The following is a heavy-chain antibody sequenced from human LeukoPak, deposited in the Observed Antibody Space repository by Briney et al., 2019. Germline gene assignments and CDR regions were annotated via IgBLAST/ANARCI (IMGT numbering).Heavy chain of an antibody. D-gene: IGHD5-12*01. CDR1: GFTVSSNY. J-gene: IGHJ4*02. CDR3: ARGDGYAQRD. V-gene: IGHV3-74*01. Sequence: GGSLRLSCAASGFTVSSNYMSWVRQAPGKGLVWVSRINSDGSSTSYADSVKGRLTISRDNAKNTLYLQMNSLRVEDTAVYYCARGDGYAQRDWGQGTLVTVLS. CDR2: INSDGSST.